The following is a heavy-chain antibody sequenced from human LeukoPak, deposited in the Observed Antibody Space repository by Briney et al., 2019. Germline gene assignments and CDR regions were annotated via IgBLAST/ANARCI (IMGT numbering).Heavy chain of an antibody. V-gene: IGHV3-23*01. Sequence: GGSLRLSCAASGFNFSNYSMSWVRQLPGKGLGWVSAISPSADDTYYADSVKGRFTISRDNSKNTLSLQMNSLRAEDTAVYYCAKMWIQLWSSSGDFDYWGRGILVSVSS. J-gene: IGHJ4*02. CDR2: ISPSADDT. D-gene: IGHD5-18*01. CDR1: GFNFSNYS. CDR3: AKMWIQLWSSSGDFDY.